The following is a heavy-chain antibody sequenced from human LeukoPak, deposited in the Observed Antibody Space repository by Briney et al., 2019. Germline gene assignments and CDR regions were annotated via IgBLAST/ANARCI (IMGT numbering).Heavy chain of an antibody. V-gene: IGHV1-2*02. CDR1: GYTFTGCY. J-gene: IGHJ4*02. CDR2: INPNSGGT. Sequence: GASVKVSCKASGYTFTGCYMHWVRQAPGQGLEWMGWINPNSGGTKYVQKFQGRVTMTRDTSTSTAYMELSGLRSDDTAVYYCARAPLEVGYWGQGTLVTVSS. CDR3: ARAPLEVGY. D-gene: IGHD2-15*01.